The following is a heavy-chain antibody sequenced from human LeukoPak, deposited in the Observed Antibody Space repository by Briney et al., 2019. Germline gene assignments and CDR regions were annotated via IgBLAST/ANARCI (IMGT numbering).Heavy chain of an antibody. CDR1: GGSFSGYY. D-gene: IGHD2-2*01. J-gene: IGHJ6*03. Sequence: SETLSLTCAVYGGSFSGYYWSWIRQPPGKGLEWIGEINHSGSTNYNPSLKSRVTISVDTSKNQFSLKLSSVTAADTAVYYCARVPGYCSSTSCRRHYYYYMDVWGKGTTVTVSS. CDR2: INHSGST. V-gene: IGHV4-34*01. CDR3: ARVPGYCSSTSCRRHYYYYMDV.